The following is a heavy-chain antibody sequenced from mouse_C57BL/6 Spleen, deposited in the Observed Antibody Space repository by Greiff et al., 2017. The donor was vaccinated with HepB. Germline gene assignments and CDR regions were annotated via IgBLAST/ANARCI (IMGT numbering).Heavy chain of an antibody. CDR3: TRRYYGSIWDY. CDR1: GYTFTDYE. Sequence: QVQLKQSGAELVRPGASVTLSCKASGYTFTDYEMHWVKQTPVHGLEWIGAIDPETGGTAYNQKFKGKAILTADKSSSTAYMELRSLTSEDSAVYYCTRRYYGSIWDYWGQGTTLTVSS. V-gene: IGHV1-15*01. CDR2: IDPETGGT. J-gene: IGHJ2*01. D-gene: IGHD1-1*01.